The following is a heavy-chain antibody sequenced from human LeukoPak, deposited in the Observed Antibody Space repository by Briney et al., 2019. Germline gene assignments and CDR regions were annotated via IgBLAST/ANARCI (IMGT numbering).Heavy chain of an antibody. Sequence: GGSLRLSCAASGYTFSIYGMNWVRQAPGKGLEWVAIIWYDGSNTYFAESVMGRYSISKDNFKNTVYLQMNSLKIEGTGVYYCARAGIVNALDYWGQGAQVTVSS. D-gene: IGHD2/OR15-2a*01. CDR1: GYTFSIYG. V-gene: IGHV3-33*01. CDR3: ARAGIVNALDY. CDR2: IWYDGSNT. J-gene: IGHJ4*02.